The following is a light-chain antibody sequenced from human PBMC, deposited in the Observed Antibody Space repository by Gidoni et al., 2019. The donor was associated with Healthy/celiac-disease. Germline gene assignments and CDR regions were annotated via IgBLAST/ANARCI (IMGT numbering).Light chain of an antibody. CDR3: QQYNNWPPVT. V-gene: IGKV3-15*01. Sequence: EIVMTQSPATLSVSPGERATLSCRASQSVSSNLAWYQQKPGQAPRLLSYGASTRATGIPARFSGSGSGTEFTLTISSLQSEDVAVYYCQQYNNWPPVTFGQGTKLEIK. J-gene: IGKJ2*01. CDR2: GAS. CDR1: QSVSSN.